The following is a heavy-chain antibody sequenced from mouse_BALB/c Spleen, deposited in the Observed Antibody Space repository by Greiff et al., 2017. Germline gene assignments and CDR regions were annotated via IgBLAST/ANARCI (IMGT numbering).Heavy chain of an antibody. V-gene: IGHV14-3*02. D-gene: IGHD1-1*01. CDR1: GFNIKDTY. Sequence: VQLKQSGAELVKPGASVKLSCTASGFNIKDTYMHWVKQRPEQGLEWIGRIDPANGNTKYDPKFQGKATITADTSSNTAYLQLSSLTSEDTAVYYCARPYGSSPFAYWGQGTLVTVSA. CDR3: ARPYGSSPFAY. J-gene: IGHJ3*01. CDR2: IDPANGNT.